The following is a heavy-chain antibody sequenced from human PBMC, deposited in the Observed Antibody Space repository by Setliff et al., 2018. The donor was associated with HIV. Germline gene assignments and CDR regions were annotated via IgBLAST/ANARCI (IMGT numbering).Heavy chain of an antibody. V-gene: IGHV3-30-3*01. Sequence: GGSLRLSCAASGFTFSTYAMTWVRQAPGKGLEWVALISHDGSSKYYGDSVKGRFTISRDNSNNALYLHMDSLGPEDTAIYYCARAWAMQQLVPGYWGQGTLVTVSS. CDR1: GFTFSTYA. J-gene: IGHJ4*02. CDR3: ARAWAMQQLVPGY. D-gene: IGHD6-6*01. CDR2: ISHDGSSK.